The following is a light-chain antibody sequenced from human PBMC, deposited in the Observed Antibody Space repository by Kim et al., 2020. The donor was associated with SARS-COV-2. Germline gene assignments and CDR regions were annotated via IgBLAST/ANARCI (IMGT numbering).Light chain of an antibody. CDR1: QSISSY. V-gene: IGKV1-39*01. Sequence: DIQMTQSPSSLSASVVDRVTITCRASQSISSYLNWYQQKPGKAPKLLIYAASSLQSGVPSRLSGSGSGTDFTLTMSSLQPADFTTYYSQQQTFGQGTTVDIK. J-gene: IGKJ1*01. CDR2: AAS. CDR3: QQQT.